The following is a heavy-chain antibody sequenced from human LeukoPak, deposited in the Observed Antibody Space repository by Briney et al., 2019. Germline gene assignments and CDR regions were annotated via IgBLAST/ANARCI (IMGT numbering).Heavy chain of an antibody. D-gene: IGHD3-16*01. J-gene: IGHJ4*02. CDR2: TSYSGST. CDR3: ARGPDSHAWRLGS. CDR1: GGSISGYY. Sequence: SETLSLTCTVSGGSISGYYWSWIRQPPGKGPEWIGYTSYSGSTAYNPSLKSRVTISVDTSKSQFSLKLSSVTAADTAVYYCARGPDSHAWRLGSWGQGTLVTVSS. V-gene: IGHV4-59*01.